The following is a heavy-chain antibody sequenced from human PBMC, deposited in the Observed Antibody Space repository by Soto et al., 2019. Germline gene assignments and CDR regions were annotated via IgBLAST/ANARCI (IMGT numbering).Heavy chain of an antibody. CDR3: ASPIGDVNRRYYYGMDV. Sequence: QVQLVQSGAEVKKPGSSVKVSCKASGGTFSSYAISWVRQAPGQGLEWMGGIIPIFGTANYAQKFQGRVTITADEATSTAYMELSSLRSEDTAVYYCASPIGDVNRRYYYGMDVWGQGTTVTVSS. CDR2: IIPIFGTA. V-gene: IGHV1-69*01. J-gene: IGHJ6*02. CDR1: GGTFSSYA.